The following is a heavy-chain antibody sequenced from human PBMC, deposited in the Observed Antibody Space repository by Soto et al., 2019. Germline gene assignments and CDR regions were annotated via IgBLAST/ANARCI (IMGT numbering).Heavy chain of an antibody. CDR3: ARTDDVVVIAILADAFDI. Sequence: GGSLRLSCAASGFTFSSYSMNWVRQAPGKGLEWVSYISSSSSTIYYADSVKGRFTISRDNAKNSLYLQMNSLGAEDTAGYYCARTDDVVVIAILADAFDIWGQGTMVTVSS. CDR1: GFTFSSYS. D-gene: IGHD2-21*01. J-gene: IGHJ3*02. CDR2: ISSSSSTI. V-gene: IGHV3-48*01.